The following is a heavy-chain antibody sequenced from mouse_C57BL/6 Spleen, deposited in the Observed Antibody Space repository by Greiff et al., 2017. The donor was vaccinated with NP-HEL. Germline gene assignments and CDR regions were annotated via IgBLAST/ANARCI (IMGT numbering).Heavy chain of an antibody. Sequence: QVQLQQSGPELVKPGASVKISCKASGYAFSSSWMNWVKQRPGKGLEWIGRIYPGDGDTNYNGKFKGKATLTADKSSSTAYMQLSSLTSEDSAVYFCASPAYYSNCEGFAYWGQGTLVTVSA. V-gene: IGHV1-82*01. CDR2: IYPGDGDT. D-gene: IGHD2-5*01. CDR1: GYAFSSSW. CDR3: ASPAYYSNCEGFAY. J-gene: IGHJ3*01.